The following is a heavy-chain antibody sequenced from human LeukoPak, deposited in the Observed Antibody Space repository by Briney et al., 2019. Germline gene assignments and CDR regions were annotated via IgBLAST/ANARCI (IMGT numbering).Heavy chain of an antibody. J-gene: IGHJ4*02. CDR3: ARAIRYQLLSDY. CDR1: GYTFSTYD. CDR2: MNPNSGNT. Sequence: ASVKVSCKTSGYTFSTYDINWVRQAAGQGLEWMGWMNPNSGNTDFAQKFQGRATVTRDTPIATAYLELSSLRCEVTGVYCCARAIRYQLLSDYWGQGTVVTVSS. V-gene: IGHV1-8*03. D-gene: IGHD2-2*01.